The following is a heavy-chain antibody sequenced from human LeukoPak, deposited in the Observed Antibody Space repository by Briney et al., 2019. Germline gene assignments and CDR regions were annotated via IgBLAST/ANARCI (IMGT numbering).Heavy chain of an antibody. CDR1: GYKFASSY. D-gene: IGHD5-24*01. Sequence: GESLKISCQGFGYKFASSYIAWVRQMPGKGLEWMGIIYPGDSDTRYSPSFQGQVTISADKSISTAYLQWSSLKASDTAMYCCARLLRTATTQHFDYRGQGTLVTVSS. CDR3: ARLLRTATTQHFDY. V-gene: IGHV5-51*01. CDR2: IYPGDSDT. J-gene: IGHJ4*02.